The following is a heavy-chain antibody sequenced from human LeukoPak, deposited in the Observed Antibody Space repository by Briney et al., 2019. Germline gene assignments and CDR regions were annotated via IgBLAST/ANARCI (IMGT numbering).Heavy chain of an antibody. V-gene: IGHV3-7*01. Sequence: GGSLRLSCAASGFTFSSYWMSWVRRAPGKGLEWVANIKQDGSEKNYVDSVKGRFTISRDNAKNSLYLQMNSLRAEDTAVYYCAGVDDYVWGSYRTFDYWGQGTLVTVSS. CDR2: IKQDGSEK. D-gene: IGHD3-16*02. CDR1: GFTFSSYW. J-gene: IGHJ4*02. CDR3: AGVDDYVWGSYRTFDY.